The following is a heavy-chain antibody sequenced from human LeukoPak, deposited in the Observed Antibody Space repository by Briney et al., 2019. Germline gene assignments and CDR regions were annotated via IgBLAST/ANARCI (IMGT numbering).Heavy chain of an antibody. V-gene: IGHV4-59*01. CDR1: GGPISYYY. CDR2: IYYSGST. Sequence: SETLSLTCTVSGGPISYYYWSWIRQPPGKGLEWIGYIYYSGSTNYNPSLESRVTISVDTSKNQFSLNLTSVTTADTAVYYCARVSCSSTSCPRRDALDVWGQGTMVTVSS. D-gene: IGHD2-2*01. J-gene: IGHJ3*01. CDR3: ARVSCSSTSCPRRDALDV.